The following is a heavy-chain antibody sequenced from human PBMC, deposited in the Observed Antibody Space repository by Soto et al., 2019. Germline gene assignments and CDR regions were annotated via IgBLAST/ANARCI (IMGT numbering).Heavy chain of an antibody. CDR1: GFTFSNYG. CDR2: LPEIGTNT. CDR3: AKKSGVGATWYFDY. D-gene: IGHD1-26*01. V-gene: IGHV3-23*01. Sequence: GGSLRLSCAASGFTFSNYGMSWVRQAPGKGLEWVSALPEIGTNTYYADSVKGRFTISRDNSKNTLFLQINNLGARDTAAYYCAKKSGVGATWYFDYWGQGTLVTVSS. J-gene: IGHJ4*02.